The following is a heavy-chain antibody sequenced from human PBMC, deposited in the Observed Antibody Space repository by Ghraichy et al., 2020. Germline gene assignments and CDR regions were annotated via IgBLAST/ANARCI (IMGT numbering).Heavy chain of an antibody. J-gene: IGHJ4*02. CDR2: ISYDGSNK. CDR1: GFTFSSYA. V-gene: IGHV3-30-3*01. Sequence: GGSLRLSCAASGFTFSSYAMHWVRQAPGKGLEWVAVISYDGSNKYYADSVKGRFTISRDNSKNTLYLQMNSLRAEDTAVYYCARGADSGSSHYDYWGQGTLVTVSS. CDR3: ARGADSGSSHYDY. D-gene: IGHD1-26*01.